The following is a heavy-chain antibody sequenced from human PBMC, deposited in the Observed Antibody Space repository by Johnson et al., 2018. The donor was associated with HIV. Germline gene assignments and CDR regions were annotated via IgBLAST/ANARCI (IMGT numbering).Heavy chain of an antibody. J-gene: IGHJ3*02. CDR3: AKDDSVVTMVRGVRSDAFDI. Sequence: VQLVESGGGVVQPGGSLRLSCAASGFIFSTYGMHWVRQAPGKGLEWVAFIRYDGNNKYYADSVKGRFTISRDNSKNTLYLQMNSLRAEDTAVYYCAKDDSVVTMVRGVRSDAFDIWGQGTMVTVSS. CDR1: GFIFSTYG. D-gene: IGHD3-10*01. CDR2: IRYDGNNK. V-gene: IGHV3-30*02.